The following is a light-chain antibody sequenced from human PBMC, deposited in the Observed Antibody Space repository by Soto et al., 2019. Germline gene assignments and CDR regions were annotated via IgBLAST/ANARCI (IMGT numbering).Light chain of an antibody. Sequence: EIVMAHSPATLSVSPGERATLSCRASQIVDSKLAWYQQKPGQTPRLLIYGASTRATGIPARFSGSGSGTEFTLTISSLQSEDFAVYYCQQYNNWPRTFGQGTKVEIK. CDR3: QQYNNWPRT. CDR2: GAS. J-gene: IGKJ1*01. V-gene: IGKV3-15*01. CDR1: QIVDSK.